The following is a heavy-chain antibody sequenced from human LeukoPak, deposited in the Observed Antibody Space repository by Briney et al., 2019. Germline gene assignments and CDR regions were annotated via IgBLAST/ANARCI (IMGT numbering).Heavy chain of an antibody. D-gene: IGHD3-3*01. Sequence: GGSLRLSCAASGFTFSSYWMHWVRQAPGKGLVWVSRINGDGSSTSYADSVKGRFTISRDNAKNTLYLQMNSLRAEDTAVYYCARDLPSYDFWSGYWNGYGMDVWGQGTTVTVSS. V-gene: IGHV3-74*01. CDR2: INGDGSST. CDR3: ARDLPSYDFWSGYWNGYGMDV. CDR1: GFTFSSYW. J-gene: IGHJ6*02.